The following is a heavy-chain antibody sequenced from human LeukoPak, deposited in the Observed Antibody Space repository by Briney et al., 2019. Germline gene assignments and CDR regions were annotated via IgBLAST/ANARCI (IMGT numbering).Heavy chain of an antibody. V-gene: IGHV3-23*01. J-gene: IGHJ4*02. CDR2: ISGSGGST. Sequence: PGGSLRLSCAASGFTFSSYAMSWVRQAPGKGLEWVSAISGSGGSTYYADSVKGRFTISRDNSKNTLYLQMNSLRAEDTAVYYCANHPPAYCSSTSCYAPNWGQGTPVTVSS. CDR1: GFTFSSYA. CDR3: ANHPPAYCSSTSCYAPN. D-gene: IGHD2-2*01.